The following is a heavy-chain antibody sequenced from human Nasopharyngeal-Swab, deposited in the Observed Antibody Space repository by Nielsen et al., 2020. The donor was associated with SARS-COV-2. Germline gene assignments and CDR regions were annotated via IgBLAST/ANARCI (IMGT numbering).Heavy chain of an antibody. CDR1: GDSINSHF. D-gene: IGHD3-22*01. CDR3: ARGLYDGSGLLDS. V-gene: IGHV4-59*11. Sequence: SETLSLTCTVSGDSINSHFWSWIRQPPGKGLDWIGYISYGGSTNYNPSLRSRVTISVDTSKNQFSLKLTSVTAADTAVYYCARGLYDGSGLLDSWGHGTLVTVSS. J-gene: IGHJ5*01. CDR2: ISYGGST.